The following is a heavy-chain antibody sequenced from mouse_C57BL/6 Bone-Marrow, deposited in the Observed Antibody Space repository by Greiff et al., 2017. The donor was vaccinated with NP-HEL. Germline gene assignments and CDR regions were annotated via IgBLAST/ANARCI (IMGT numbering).Heavy chain of an antibody. Sequence: EVQLQQSGAELVKPGASVKLSCTASGFNIKDYYMHWVKQRTEQGLEWIGRIDPEDGETKYAPTFQGKATITADTSSNTAYLQLSSLTSEDTAVYYCARYYYGSSYWYFEVWGTGTTVTVSS. J-gene: IGHJ1*03. CDR1: GFNIKDYY. CDR3: ARYYYGSSYWYFEV. V-gene: IGHV14-2*01. D-gene: IGHD1-1*01. CDR2: IDPEDGET.